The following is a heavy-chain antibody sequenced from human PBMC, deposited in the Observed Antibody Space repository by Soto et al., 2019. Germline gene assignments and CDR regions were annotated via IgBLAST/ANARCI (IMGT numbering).Heavy chain of an antibody. CDR1: GGSISSYY. CDR3: ARAYCSSTSRIDYYGMAV. D-gene: IGHD2-2*01. Sequence: SETLSLTCTVSGGSISSYYWSWIRQPPGKGLEWIGYIYYSGSTNYNPSLKSRVTISVDTSKNQFSLKLSSVTAADTAVYYCARAYCSSTSRIDYYGMAVWGQGTTVTVSS. J-gene: IGHJ6*02. CDR2: IYYSGST. V-gene: IGHV4-59*01.